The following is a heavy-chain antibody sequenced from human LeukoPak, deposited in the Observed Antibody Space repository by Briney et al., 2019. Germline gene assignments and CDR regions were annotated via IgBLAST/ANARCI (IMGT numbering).Heavy chain of an antibody. V-gene: IGHV4-59*01. J-gene: IGHJ4*02. CDR2: IHYSGST. Sequence: TSETLSLTCTVPGGSISSYYWSWIRQPPGKGLEWIGYIHYSGSTNYNPSLKSRVTMSVDTSKNQFSLKLSPVTAADTAVYYCARGGHYYDYWGQGTLVTVSS. CDR1: GGSISSYY. CDR3: ARGGHYYDY.